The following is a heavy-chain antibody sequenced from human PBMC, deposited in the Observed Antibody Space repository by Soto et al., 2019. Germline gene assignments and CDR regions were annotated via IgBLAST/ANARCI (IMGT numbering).Heavy chain of an antibody. V-gene: IGHV3-48*02. Sequence: PGGSLRLSCAASGFTCSRYSMNWVRQAPGKGLEWVSYISSSSSTIYYADSVKGRFTISRDNAKNSLYLQMNSLRDEDTAVYYCARDRRYSAHTPMDVWGQGTTVTVSS. CDR1: GFTCSRYS. CDR3: ARDRRYSAHTPMDV. CDR2: ISSSSSTI. J-gene: IGHJ6*02. D-gene: IGHD5-18*01.